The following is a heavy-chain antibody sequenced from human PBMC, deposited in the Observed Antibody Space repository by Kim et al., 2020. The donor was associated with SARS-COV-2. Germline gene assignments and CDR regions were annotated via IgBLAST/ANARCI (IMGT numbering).Heavy chain of an antibody. V-gene: IGHV3-30*18. J-gene: IGHJ4*02. D-gene: IGHD2-2*01. CDR2: ISYDGSNK. CDR3: AKLAAMYFDY. CDR1: GFTFSSYG. Sequence: GGSLRLSCAASGFTFSSYGMHWVRQAPGKGLEWVAVISYDGSNKYYEDSVKGRFTISRDNSKNTQYLQMNSLRAEDTPVYYCAKLAAMYFDYWGQGTLVTVSS.